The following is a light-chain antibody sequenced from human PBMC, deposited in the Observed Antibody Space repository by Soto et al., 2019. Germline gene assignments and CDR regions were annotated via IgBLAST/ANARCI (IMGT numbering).Light chain of an antibody. CDR3: QQYDNLSLPT. V-gene: IGKV1-33*01. Sequence: DIQMTQSPSSLSASVGDRVTITCKASQNVSNYLNWYQQKPGQAPQLLIYDASNLETAVPSRFSGSGSWSDFISSISSLQPEDNATYYCQQYDNLSLPTFGAGTKVEIK. J-gene: IGKJ4*01. CDR1: QNVSNY. CDR2: DAS.